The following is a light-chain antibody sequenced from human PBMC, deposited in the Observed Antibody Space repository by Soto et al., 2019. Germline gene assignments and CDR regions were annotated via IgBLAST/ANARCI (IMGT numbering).Light chain of an antibody. J-gene: IGKJ1*01. CDR1: QSVSSSY. CDR3: MQYHYWWT. V-gene: IGKV3-15*01. CDR2: GAS. Sequence: EIVLTQSPGTLSLSPVDRATLSCMASQSVSSSYLAWYQQKPGQVPRLLIYGASNRATGVSARFSGSGSGTEFTLTISSLQSEDFAVYYCMQYHYWWTFGQGTKVDIK.